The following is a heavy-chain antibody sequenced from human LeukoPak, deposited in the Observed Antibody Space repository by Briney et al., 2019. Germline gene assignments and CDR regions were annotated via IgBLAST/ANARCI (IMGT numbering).Heavy chain of an antibody. CDR3: ARGQDYYDSSGYYPPNWYFDL. J-gene: IGHJ2*01. Sequence: GGSLRLSCATSGFTFSNYWMSWVRRAPGKGLEWVANIKQDGSDKYYVDSVKGRFTISRDNAKNSLYLQMNSLRAEDTAVYYCARGQDYYDSSGYYPPNWYFDLWGRGTLVTVSS. V-gene: IGHV3-7*03. CDR2: IKQDGSDK. CDR1: GFTFSNYW. D-gene: IGHD3-22*01.